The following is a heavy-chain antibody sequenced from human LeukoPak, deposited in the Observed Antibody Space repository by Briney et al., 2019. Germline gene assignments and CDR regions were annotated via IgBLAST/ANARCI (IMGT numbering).Heavy chain of an antibody. CDR1: GFTFSSYS. D-gene: IGHD5-18*01. J-gene: IGHJ4*02. CDR3: ARGRDTAMVKMFDY. Sequence: GGSLRLSCAASGFTFSSYSMNWVRQAPGKGLEWVSGINWNGGSTGYADAVKGRFTISRDNAKNSLYLQMNSLRAEDTALYYCARGRDTAMVKMFDYWGQGTLVTVSS. CDR2: INWNGGST. V-gene: IGHV3-20*04.